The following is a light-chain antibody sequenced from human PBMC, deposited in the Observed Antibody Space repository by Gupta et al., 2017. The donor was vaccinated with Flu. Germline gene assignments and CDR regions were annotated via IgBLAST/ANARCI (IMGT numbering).Light chain of an antibody. Sequence: QPALIQPPSVSESPGQSVTISCTGTSSDVVSYDYVSWYQQHPGTVPQPMIYNDSTQPSGVPERFSGSKSGNTASMTIYGLKAGDEAEYYCWLYHSSAPHCVFGGGTKFTVL. CDR3: WLYHSSAPHCV. V-gene: IGLV2-5*01. CDR1: SSDVVSYDY. CDR2: NDS. J-gene: IGLJ3*02.